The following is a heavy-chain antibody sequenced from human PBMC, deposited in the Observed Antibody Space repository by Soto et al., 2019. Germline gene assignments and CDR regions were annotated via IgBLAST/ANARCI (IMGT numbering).Heavy chain of an antibody. D-gene: IGHD2-21*02. V-gene: IGHV1-8*01. J-gene: IGHJ4*02. CDR2: MNPNSGDT. CDR1: GYTFTSYD. Sequence: QVPLVQSGAEVKKPGASVKVSCKASGYTFTSYDINWVRQATGQGPEWMGWMNPNSGDTHYAQTFQGRVTMTRNTSISPADMELSSLRSEDTAMYYCARWYGGNSGDYWGQGTLVTVSS. CDR3: ARWYGGNSGDY.